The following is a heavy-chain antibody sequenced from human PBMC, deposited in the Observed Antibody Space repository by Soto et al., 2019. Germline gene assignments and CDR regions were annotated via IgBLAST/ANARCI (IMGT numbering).Heavy chain of an antibody. CDR1: GCSISRYY. Sequence: PSETLSLTCTVSGCSISRYYWSWIRQPPGKGLEWIGYLYNAGSTIYNPSLKSRVTISVDMSQNQFSLNLNYVTAADTAVYYCARDLWGYCGTDCYPLDVWGQGTTVTVSS. V-gene: IGHV4-59*01. D-gene: IGHD2-21*02. CDR3: ARDLWGYCGTDCYPLDV. J-gene: IGHJ6*02. CDR2: LYNAGST.